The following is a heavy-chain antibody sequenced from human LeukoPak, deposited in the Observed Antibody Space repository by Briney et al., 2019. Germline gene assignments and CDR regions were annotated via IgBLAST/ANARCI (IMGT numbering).Heavy chain of an antibody. CDR3: ASGKYYYGSGGHYYYAMDV. V-gene: IGHV1-69*13. CDR1: GGTLSSYA. Sequence: SVKVSCKASGGTLSSYAISWVRQAPGHGLEWMGGIIPIFGTANYVQKFQGRVTITADESTSTAYMELSSLRSEDTAVYYCASGKYYYGSGGHYYYAMDVWGKGTTVTVSS. D-gene: IGHD3-10*01. J-gene: IGHJ6*04. CDR2: IIPIFGTA.